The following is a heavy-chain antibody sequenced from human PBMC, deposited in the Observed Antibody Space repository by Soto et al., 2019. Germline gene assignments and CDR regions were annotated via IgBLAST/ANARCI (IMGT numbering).Heavy chain of an antibody. V-gene: IGHV1-18*01. CDR1: GYTITSYG. CDR3: ARDAPTSYYDFWTDNCFDP. Sequence: QVQLVQSGAEVKKPGASVKVSCKASGYTITSYGISWVRQARGQGLEWIGWISAYNGNTNYAQQLQSRVTMTTDTSTSTAYMELSSLRSDDTAVYYCARDAPTSYYDFWTDNCFDPWGQGTLVTVSS. D-gene: IGHD3-3*01. CDR2: ISAYNGNT. J-gene: IGHJ5*02.